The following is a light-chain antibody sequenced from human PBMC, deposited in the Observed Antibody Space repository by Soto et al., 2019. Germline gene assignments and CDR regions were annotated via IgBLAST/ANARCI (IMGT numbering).Light chain of an antibody. CDR3: QQYESYSGT. CDR2: KVS. CDR1: QSINNW. Sequence: DIQMTQSPSTLSASVGDRVTITCRASQSINNWLAWYQQKPGKAPKLLIYKVSNLESGVPSRFSGSGSGTEFTLTISSLQPDDFAAYYCQQYESYSGTFGQGTKLEI. V-gene: IGKV1-5*03. J-gene: IGKJ2*01.